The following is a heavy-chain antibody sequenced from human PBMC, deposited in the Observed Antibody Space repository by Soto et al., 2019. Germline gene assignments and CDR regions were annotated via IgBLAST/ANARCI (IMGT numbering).Heavy chain of an antibody. J-gene: IGHJ6*02. CDR3: ARTSAVTIFGVVIYYGMDV. V-gene: IGHV4-61*01. CDR2: IYYSGST. CDR1: GGSVSSGSYY. Sequence: SETLSLTCTVSGGSVSSGSYYWSWIRQPPGKGLERIGYIYYSGSTNYNPSLKSRVTISVDTSKNQFSLKLSSVTAADTAVYYCARTSAVTIFGVVIYYGMDVWGQGTTVTVSS. D-gene: IGHD3-3*01.